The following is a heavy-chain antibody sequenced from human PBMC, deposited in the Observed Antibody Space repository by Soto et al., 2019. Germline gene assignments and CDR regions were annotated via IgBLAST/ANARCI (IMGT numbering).Heavy chain of an antibody. CDR1: GGSISSYY. D-gene: IGHD3-10*01. J-gene: IGHJ5*02. Sequence: QVQLQESGPGLVKPSETLSLTCTVSGGSISSYYWSWIRQPPGKGLEWIGHIYYTGSTNYNPSLKGRVTISLDTSKIQTALKLSSVTAADTAVYYCAIGYYGSVIYGGWFDPWGQGTLVTVSS. CDR3: AIGYYGSVIYGGWFDP. V-gene: IGHV4-59*01. CDR2: IYYTGST.